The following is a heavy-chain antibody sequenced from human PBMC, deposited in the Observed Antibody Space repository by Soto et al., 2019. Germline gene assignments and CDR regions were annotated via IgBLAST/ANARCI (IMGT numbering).Heavy chain of an antibody. D-gene: IGHD6-13*01. J-gene: IGHJ3*02. Sequence: TLSLTCAISGDSVSGNSAAWNWIRQSPSRGLEWLGRTYYRSKWYNDYAVSVKSRITINPDTSKNQFSLQLNSVTPEDTAVYYCATQHSSSWYGNAFDIWGQGTMVTVSS. CDR2: TYYRSKWYN. CDR1: GDSVSGNSAA. CDR3: ATQHSSSWYGNAFDI. V-gene: IGHV6-1*01.